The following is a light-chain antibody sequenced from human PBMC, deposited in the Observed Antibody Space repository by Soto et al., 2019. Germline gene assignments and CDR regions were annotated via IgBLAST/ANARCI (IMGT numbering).Light chain of an antibody. V-gene: IGKV4-1*01. CDR3: QQYYSTPRRT. CDR2: WAS. Sequence: DIVMTQSPDSLAVSLGERATINCKSSQSVLYSSNNKNYLAWYQQKPGQPPKLLIYWASTRESGVPDRFSSSWSGTDFTLTISSLQAEDVAVYYCQQYYSTPRRTFGQGTKLEIK. J-gene: IGKJ2*01. CDR1: QSVLYSSNNKNY.